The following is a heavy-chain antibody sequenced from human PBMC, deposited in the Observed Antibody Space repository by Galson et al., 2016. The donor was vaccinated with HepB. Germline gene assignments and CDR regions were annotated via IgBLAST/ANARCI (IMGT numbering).Heavy chain of an antibody. V-gene: IGHV3-9*01. Sequence: SLRLSCAASGFTFDDFALHWVRQRPGQGLEWVAGVSWNSHTVGYADSVKGRFTISRDNDKQSLSLQMSDLRPEDAAFYYCARGGAAAGTILNYFFDFWGQGTLVAVSS. CDR2: VSWNSHTV. CDR1: GFTFDDFA. J-gene: IGHJ4*02. CDR3: ARGGAAAGTILNYFFDF. D-gene: IGHD6-13*01.